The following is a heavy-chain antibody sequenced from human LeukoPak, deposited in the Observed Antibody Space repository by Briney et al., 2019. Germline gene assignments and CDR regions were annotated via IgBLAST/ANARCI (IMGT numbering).Heavy chain of an antibody. CDR1: GFTFSSYW. V-gene: IGHV3-74*01. CDR3: AKAGNYYDSSGYYYGDY. Sequence: SGGSLRLSCAASGFTFSSYWMHWVRQAPGKGLVWVSRINSDGSSTTYADSVKGRFTISRDNSKNTLYLQMNSLRAEDTAVYYCAKAGNYYDSSGYYYGDYWGQGTLVTVSS. CDR2: INSDGSST. D-gene: IGHD3-22*01. J-gene: IGHJ4*02.